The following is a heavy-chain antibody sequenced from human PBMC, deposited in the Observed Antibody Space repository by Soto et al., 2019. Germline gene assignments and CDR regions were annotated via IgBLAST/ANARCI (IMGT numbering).Heavy chain of an antibody. CDR2: IYHSGST. CDR3: ARRIVATETFDY. D-gene: IGHD5-12*01. V-gene: IGHV4-31*03. CDR1: CGSIRSGGYY. Sequence: PSEMLSLTCTVSCGSIRSGGYYWSWIRQHPGKGLEWIGYIYHSGSTNYNPSLKSRVTISVDTSKNQFSLKLSSVTAADTAVSYCARRIVATETFDYWGQGTLVTVSS. J-gene: IGHJ4*02.